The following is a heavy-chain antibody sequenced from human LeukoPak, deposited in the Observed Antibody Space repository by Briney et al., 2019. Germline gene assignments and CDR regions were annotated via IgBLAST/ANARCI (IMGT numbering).Heavy chain of an antibody. CDR3: ARGIYWSLDY. CDR1: GFIFNSNG. D-gene: IGHD1-1*01. CDR2: IAGSDGRT. V-gene: IGHV3-23*01. J-gene: IGHJ4*02. Sequence: QPGGSLRLSCAISGFIFNSNGMNWVRQTPGKGLEWISTIAGSDGRTYYADSVKGRFTISRDNSKNTVSLEMNSLGVEDTAVYYCARGIYWSLDYWGQGTLVTVSS.